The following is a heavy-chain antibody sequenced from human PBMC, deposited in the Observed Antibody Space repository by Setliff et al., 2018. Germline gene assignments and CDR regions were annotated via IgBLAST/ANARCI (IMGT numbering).Heavy chain of an antibody. CDR1: GGSISSYY. CDR2: IYIGGSA. D-gene: IGHD6-19*01. J-gene: IGHJ4*02. Sequence: KPSETLSLTCTVSGGSISSYYWSWIRQPAGKGLEWIGHIYIGGSANYNPSLKSRVTMSIDTSKNQFSLRLTSVAAADTAVYYCARDYPYSSGWYYFDYWGQGTLVTVSS. V-gene: IGHV4-4*07. CDR3: ARDYPYSSGWYYFDY.